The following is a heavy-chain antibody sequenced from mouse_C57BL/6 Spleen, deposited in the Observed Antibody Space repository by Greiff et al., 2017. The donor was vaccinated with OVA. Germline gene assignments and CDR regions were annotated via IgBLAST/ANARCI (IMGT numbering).Heavy chain of an antibody. V-gene: IGHV5-9-1*02. D-gene: IGHD3-1*01. CDR3: TRDREDSTWFAY. J-gene: IGHJ3*01. CDR1: GFTFSSYA. CDR2: ISSGGDYI. Sequence: EVMLVESGEGLVKPGGSLKLSCAASGFTFSSYAMSWVRQTPEKRLEWVAYISSGGDYIYYADTVKGRFTISRDNARNTLYLQMSSLKSEDTAMYYCTRDREDSTWFAYWGQGTLVTVSA.